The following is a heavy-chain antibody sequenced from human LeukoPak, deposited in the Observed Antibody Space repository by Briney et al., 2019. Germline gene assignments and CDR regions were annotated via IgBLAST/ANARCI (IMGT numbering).Heavy chain of an antibody. D-gene: IGHD4-17*01. CDR3: ARDYGDLSYYFDY. V-gene: IGHV3-9*01. CDR2: FSLDSDNV. CDR1: GFTFHEKYA. J-gene: IGHJ4*02. Sequence: GRSLRLSCGASGFTFHEKYAMHWVRQAPGKGPEWVSGFSLDSDNVGYADSVRGRFTISRDNSKNTLYLQMNSLRAEDTAVYYCARDYGDLSYYFDYWGQGTLVTVSS.